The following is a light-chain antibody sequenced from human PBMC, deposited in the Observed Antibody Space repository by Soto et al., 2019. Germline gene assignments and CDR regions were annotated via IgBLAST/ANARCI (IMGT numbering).Light chain of an antibody. CDR3: QHFGTPAWT. CDR1: EAILNNY. CDR2: LAS. Sequence: DIVLTQSPGTVSLSPGERATLSCRTSEAILNNYLAWFQQKPGHPPRLLIYLASNRAAGVPDRFSGSGSGTDFTRTISRLEHEEFAVYYCQHFGTPAWTGGQGTTVEF. J-gene: IGKJ1*01. V-gene: IGKV3-20*01.